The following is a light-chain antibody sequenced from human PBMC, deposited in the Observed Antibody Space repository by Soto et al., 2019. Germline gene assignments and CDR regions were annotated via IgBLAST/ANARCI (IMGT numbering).Light chain of an antibody. CDR2: RAS. V-gene: IGKV3-20*01. CDR1: QSIRDNY. CDR3: QQYGGSPAT. Sequence: EIVLTQSPGTLSLSPGDRATLSCRASQSIRDNYVAWYQQKPGQAPGLLIYRASNRATGIPDRFSGSGSGTDFALTISRLEPEDFVVYYCQQYGGSPATFGQGTRLEIK. J-gene: IGKJ5*01.